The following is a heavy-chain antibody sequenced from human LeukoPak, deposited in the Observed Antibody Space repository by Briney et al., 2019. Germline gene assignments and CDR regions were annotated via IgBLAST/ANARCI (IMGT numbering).Heavy chain of an antibody. CDR1: AYSFTSYD. Sequence: GASVTVSCMASAYSFTSYDINWVRHPAGQGLEWMGWMNPNSGNTVYAQTFQGRLTMTRNTSISTAYMELSSLRSEDTAVYYCARGPYDFWSGYAFDIWGQGTMVTVSS. CDR2: MNPNSGNT. D-gene: IGHD3-3*01. J-gene: IGHJ3*02. V-gene: IGHV1-8*01. CDR3: ARGPYDFWSGYAFDI.